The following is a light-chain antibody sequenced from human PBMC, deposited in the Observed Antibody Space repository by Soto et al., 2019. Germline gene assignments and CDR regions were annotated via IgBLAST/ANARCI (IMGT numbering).Light chain of an antibody. CDR3: QSYDNNLVV. CDR1: RSNIGAGYD. V-gene: IGLV1-40*01. J-gene: IGLJ2*01. Sequence: QSVLTQPPSVSGAPGQRVTISCTGSRSNIGAGYDVHWYRQLPGTAPTVLIYGNINRPSGVPDRFSASKSGTSASLAITGLQAEDEADFYCQSYDNNLVVFGGGTKLTVL. CDR2: GNI.